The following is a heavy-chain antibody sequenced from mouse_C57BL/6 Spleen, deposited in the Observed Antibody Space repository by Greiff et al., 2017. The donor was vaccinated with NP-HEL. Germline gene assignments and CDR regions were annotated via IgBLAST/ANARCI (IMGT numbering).Heavy chain of an antibody. Sequence: QVQLQQSGAELVRPGASVTLSCKASGYTFTDYEMHWVKQTPVQGLDWIGAIDPETGGTAYNQKFKGKAILTADKSSSTAYMELRSLTSEDSAVYYCTIPIYFGFAYWGQGTLVTVSA. J-gene: IGHJ3*01. D-gene: IGHD2-1*01. V-gene: IGHV1-15*01. CDR2: IDPETGGT. CDR3: TIPIYFGFAY. CDR1: GYTFTDYE.